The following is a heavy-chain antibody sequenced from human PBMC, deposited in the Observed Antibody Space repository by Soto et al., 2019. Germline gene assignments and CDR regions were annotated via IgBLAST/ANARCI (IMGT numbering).Heavy chain of an antibody. CDR1: GYTFTSYY. Sequence: GGAVKVSCKASGYTFTSYYMHWVRQAPGQGLEWRGIINPSGGSTSYAQKFQGRVTMTRDTSTSTVYMELSSLRSEGTAVYYCARDPVYYNTSDPTCGWFDPWGQGSLVTVCS. CDR2: INPSGGST. D-gene: IGHD3-22*01. J-gene: IGHJ5*02. V-gene: IGHV1-46*01. CDR3: ARDPVYYNTSDPTCGWFDP.